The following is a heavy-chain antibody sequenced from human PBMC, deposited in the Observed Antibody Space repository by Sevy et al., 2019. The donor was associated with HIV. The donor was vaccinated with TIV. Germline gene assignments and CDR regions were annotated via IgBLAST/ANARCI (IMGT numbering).Heavy chain of an antibody. V-gene: IGHV4-59*01. CDR1: GGSISTYY. CDR2: IYYTGKT. J-gene: IGHJ3*01. Sequence: SETLSLTCTVSGGSISTYYWSWIRQPPGKGLQWIGYIYYTGKTNYNPSLQTPVTMSIATSKNQFSLKMSSVTSAETAMYYCARLSRNNVVVTGVRRDGFDVWGQGTMVTVSS. CDR3: ARLSRNNVVVTGVRRDGFDV. D-gene: IGHD2-21*02.